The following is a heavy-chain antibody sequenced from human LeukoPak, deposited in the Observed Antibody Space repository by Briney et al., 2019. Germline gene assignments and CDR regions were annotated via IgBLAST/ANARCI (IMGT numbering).Heavy chain of an antibody. Sequence: ASVKVSCKASGYTLSSYDINWVRQAAGQGLEWMGWMNPITGSTGYAQKFRGRVTMTRDTSITTAFMELSSLRSDDTAIYYCASVKRYPTVWFDPWGQGTVVSVSS. CDR1: GYTLSSYD. D-gene: IGHD1-1*01. V-gene: IGHV1-8*01. J-gene: IGHJ5*02. CDR3: ASVKRYPTVWFDP. CDR2: MNPITGST.